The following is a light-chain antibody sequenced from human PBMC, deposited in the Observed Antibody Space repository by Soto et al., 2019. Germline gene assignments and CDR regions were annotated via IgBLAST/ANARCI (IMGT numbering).Light chain of an antibody. CDR3: QQRYSWPLT. Sequence: EIVLTQSPGTLSLSPGERATLSCRASQSVGSYLGWYQQKPGQAPRLLIYDASNRATGIPARFSGSGSATDFTLTISSLEPEDFAVYYCQQRYSWPLTFGGGTKVDIK. CDR2: DAS. V-gene: IGKV3-11*01. J-gene: IGKJ4*01. CDR1: QSVGSY.